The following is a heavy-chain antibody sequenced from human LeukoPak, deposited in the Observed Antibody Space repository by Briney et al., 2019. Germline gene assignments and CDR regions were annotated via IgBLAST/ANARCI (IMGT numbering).Heavy chain of an antibody. D-gene: IGHD3-22*01. CDR1: GFTFSSYG. J-gene: IGHJ4*02. CDR3: ARIASSGSYYFDY. CDR2: ITDAGGST. V-gene: IGHV3-23*01. Sequence: GGSLRLSCAASGFTFSSYGMSWVRQAPRKGLEWVSAITDAGGSTYRADSVKGRITISRDYSRNTLYLQMNSLRAEDTAVYYCARIASSGSYYFDYWGKGTLVTVSS.